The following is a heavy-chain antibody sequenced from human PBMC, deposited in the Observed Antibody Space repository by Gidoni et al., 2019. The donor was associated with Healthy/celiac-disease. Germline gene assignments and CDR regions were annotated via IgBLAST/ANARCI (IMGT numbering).Heavy chain of an antibody. J-gene: IGHJ6*02. Sequence: RTGDYYWSWIRQPPGKGLEWIGYIYYSGSTYYNPSLKSRVTISVDTSKNQFSLKLSSVTAADTAVYYCARVGVVTNYYGMDVWGQGTTVTVSS. CDR3: ARVGVVTNYYGMDV. CDR1: RTGDYY. D-gene: IGHD3-3*01. CDR2: IYYSGST. V-gene: IGHV4-30-4*01.